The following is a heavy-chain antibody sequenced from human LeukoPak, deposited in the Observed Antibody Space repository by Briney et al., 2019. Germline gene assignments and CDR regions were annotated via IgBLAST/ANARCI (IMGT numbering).Heavy chain of an antibody. Sequence: PSETLSLTCAVYGGSFSGYYWSWIRQPPGKGLEWIGEINHSGSTNYNPSLKSRVTISVDTSKNQFSLKLSSVTAADTAVYYCARGLSGFWSGYPIDYWGQGTLVTVSS. J-gene: IGHJ4*02. D-gene: IGHD3-3*01. CDR2: INHSGST. V-gene: IGHV4-34*01. CDR3: ARGLSGFWSGYPIDY. CDR1: GGSFSGYY.